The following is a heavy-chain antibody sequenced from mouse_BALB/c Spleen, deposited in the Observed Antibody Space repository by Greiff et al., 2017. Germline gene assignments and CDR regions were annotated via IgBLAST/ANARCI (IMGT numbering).Heavy chain of an antibody. CDR3: ARSIYDGYYDAMDY. J-gene: IGHJ4*01. Sequence: QVQLKESGPGLVQPSQSLSITCTVSGFSLTSYGVHWVRQSPGKGLEWLGVIWSGGSTDYNAAFISRLSISKDNSKSQVFFKMNSLQADDTAIYYCARSIYDGYYDAMDYWGQGTSVTVSS. CDR2: IWSGGST. D-gene: IGHD2-3*01. CDR1: GFSLTSYG. V-gene: IGHV2-4-1*01.